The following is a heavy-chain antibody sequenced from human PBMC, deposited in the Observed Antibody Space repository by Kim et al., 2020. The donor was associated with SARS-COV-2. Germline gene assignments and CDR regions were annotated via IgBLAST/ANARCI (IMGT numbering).Heavy chain of an antibody. V-gene: IGHV3-48*01. Sequence: GGSLRLSCVASSSTFSRYSINWVHQAPGKGLEWLSYISSGSDTLKYADSVKGRFTISRDNSKNTLYLQMSSLRGEDTAVYYCSILVPTTTSGVDFWCQG. CDR3: SILVPTTTSGVDF. CDR1: SSTFSRYS. J-gene: IGHJ3*01. D-gene: IGHD5-12*01. CDR2: ISSGSDTL.